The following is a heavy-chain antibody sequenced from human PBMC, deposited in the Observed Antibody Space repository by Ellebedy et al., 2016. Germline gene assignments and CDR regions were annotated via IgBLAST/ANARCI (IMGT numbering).Heavy chain of an antibody. J-gene: IGHJ4*02. V-gene: IGHV4-31*03. CDR3: AASQGYCSSTSYYGNFDY. CDR1: GGSISSGGYY. D-gene: IGHD2-2*01. CDR2: IYYSGST. Sequence: SETLSLXCTVSGGSISSGGYYWSWIRQHPGKGLEWIGYIYYSGSTYYNPSLKSRVTISVDTSKNQFSLKLSSVTAADTAVYYCAASQGYCSSTSYYGNFDYWGQGTLVTVSS.